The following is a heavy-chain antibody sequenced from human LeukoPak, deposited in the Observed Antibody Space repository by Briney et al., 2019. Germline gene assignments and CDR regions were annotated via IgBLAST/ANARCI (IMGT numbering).Heavy chain of an antibody. Sequence: LGESLKISCQGSGYTFANYWIGWVRQMPGRGLEWMAVIYPGDSRTRYNPSFQGQVSISVDKSISTAYLQWTSLKASDTAMYYYACRKSSSPWFDPWGQGTLVTVSS. CDR1: GYTFANYW. V-gene: IGHV5-51*01. D-gene: IGHD6-13*01. J-gene: IGHJ5*02. CDR2: IYPGDSRT. CDR3: ACRKSSSPWFDP.